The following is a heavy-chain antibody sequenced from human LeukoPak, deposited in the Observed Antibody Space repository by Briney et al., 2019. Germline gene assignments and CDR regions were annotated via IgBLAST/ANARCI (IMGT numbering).Heavy chain of an antibody. J-gene: IGHJ5*02. CDR2: INPSGGST. CDR3: ARDLGDFWSGYYNNWFDP. CDR1: GYTFTSYA. Sequence: ASVKVSCKASGYTFTSYAMHWVRQAPGQGLEWMGIINPSGGSTSYAQKFQGRVTMTRDTSTSTVYMELSSLRSEDTAVYYCARDLGDFWSGYYNNWFDPWGQGTLVTVSS. V-gene: IGHV1-46*01. D-gene: IGHD3-3*01.